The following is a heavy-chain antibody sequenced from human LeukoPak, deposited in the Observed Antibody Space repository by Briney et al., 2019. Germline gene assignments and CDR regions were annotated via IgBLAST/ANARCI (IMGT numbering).Heavy chain of an antibody. V-gene: IGHV3-21*01. CDR3: TRLYFSSTSCLL. D-gene: IGHD2-2*01. Sequence: PGGSLRLSCAASVFTFSNYSMNWVRQAPGKGLEWVSSISSSSSYIYYADSVKGRFTISRDNAKNSLYLQMNSLRAEDTAVYYCTRLYFSSTSCLLWGQGTLVTVSS. CDR2: ISSSSSYI. CDR1: VFTFSNYS. J-gene: IGHJ4*02.